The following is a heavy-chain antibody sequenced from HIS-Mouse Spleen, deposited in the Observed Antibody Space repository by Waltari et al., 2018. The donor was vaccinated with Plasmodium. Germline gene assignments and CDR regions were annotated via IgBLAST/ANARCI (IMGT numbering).Heavy chain of an antibody. D-gene: IGHD6-13*01. V-gene: IGHV1-2*02. CDR1: GYTFTGYY. Sequence: QVQLVQSGAEVKKPGASVKVSCKASGYTFTGYYMHWVRQAPGQGLEGMGGRNPNNGGTKYAQKFQGRGTMTRDTSISTAYMELSRLRSDDTAVYYCARVLGYKAAAGTFVEYFQHWGQGTLVTVSS. J-gene: IGHJ1*01. CDR3: ARVLGYKAAAGTFVEYFQH. CDR2: RNPNNGGT.